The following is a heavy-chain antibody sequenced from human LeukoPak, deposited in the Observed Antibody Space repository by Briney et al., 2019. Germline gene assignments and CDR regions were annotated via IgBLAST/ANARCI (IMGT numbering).Heavy chain of an antibody. Sequence: ASVKVSCKAFGYTFTSNYMHWVRQAPGQGLEWMGWINPNSGGTNYAQKFQGRVTMTRDTSISTAYMELSRLRSDDTAVYYCARDSATVTTEGWFDPWGQGTLVTVSS. V-gene: IGHV1-2*02. D-gene: IGHD4-17*01. CDR1: GYTFTSNY. CDR2: INPNSGGT. CDR3: ARDSATVTTEGWFDP. J-gene: IGHJ5*02.